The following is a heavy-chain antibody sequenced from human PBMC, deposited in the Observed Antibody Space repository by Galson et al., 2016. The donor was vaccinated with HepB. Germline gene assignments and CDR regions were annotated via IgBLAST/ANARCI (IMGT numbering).Heavy chain of an antibody. J-gene: IGHJ4*02. Sequence: SLRLSCAASGFTFDDYTMQWVRQAPGKGLEWVSFISWDGGTTLYADSVKGRFTISRDNSKNSLYLQMSSLRADDTALYYCAKDKAGDGYNHYFDYWGQGTLVTVSS. D-gene: IGHD5-24*01. CDR3: AKDKAGDGYNHYFDY. V-gene: IGHV3-43*01. CDR1: GFTFDDYT. CDR2: ISWDGGTT.